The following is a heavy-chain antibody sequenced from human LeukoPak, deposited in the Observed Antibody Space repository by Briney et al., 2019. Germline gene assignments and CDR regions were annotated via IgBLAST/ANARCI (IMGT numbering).Heavy chain of an antibody. D-gene: IGHD3-16*02. V-gene: IGHV4-30-4*01. CDR2: IYYSGST. CDR3: ARLRDYVWGSYRNFDY. J-gene: IGHJ4*02. Sequence: SETLSLTCTVSGGSISSGDYYWSWIRQPPGKGLEWIGYIYYSGSTYYNPSLKSRVTISVDTSKNQFSLKLSSVTAADTAVYYCARLRDYVWGSYRNFDYWGQGTLVTVSS. CDR1: GGSISSGDYY.